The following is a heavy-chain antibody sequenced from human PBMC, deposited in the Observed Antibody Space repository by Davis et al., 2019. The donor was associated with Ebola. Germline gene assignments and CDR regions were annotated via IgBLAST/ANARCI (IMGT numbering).Heavy chain of an antibody. CDR3: ARRRNPVAGTVDY. Sequence: MPGGSLRLSCAVYGGSFSGYYWSWIRQPPGKGLEWIGNIYYGGSTSYNPSLKSRVTISIDASKNQFSLRLNSVTAADTAVYYCARRRNPVAGTVDYWGQGTLVTVPS. D-gene: IGHD6-19*01. V-gene: IGHV4-34*01. J-gene: IGHJ4*02. CDR2: IYYGGST. CDR1: GGSFSGYY.